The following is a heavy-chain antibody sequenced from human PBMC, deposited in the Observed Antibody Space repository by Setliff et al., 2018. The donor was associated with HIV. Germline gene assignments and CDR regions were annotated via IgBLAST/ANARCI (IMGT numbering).Heavy chain of an antibody. V-gene: IGHV3-21*04. J-gene: IGHJ3*02. Sequence: PGGSLRLSCAASGFTFSTYSMNWVRQAPGKGLEWVSSVSSSSSHIYYADSVKGRFTISRDNAKNSLYLQMNSLSAEDTAIYYCAKGYYYDRVEGFDIWGQGTMVTVSS. CDR1: GFTFSTYS. CDR2: VSSSSSHI. D-gene: IGHD3-22*01. CDR3: AKGYYYDRVEGFDI.